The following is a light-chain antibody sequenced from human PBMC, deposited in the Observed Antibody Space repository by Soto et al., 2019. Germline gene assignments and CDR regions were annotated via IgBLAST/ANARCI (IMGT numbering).Light chain of an antibody. J-gene: IGKJ1*01. CDR3: QQSYSTPPT. CDR1: QSISSY. CDR2: AAS. V-gene: IGKV1-39*01. Sequence: DIPMTQSPSSLAASVGELVHLPCRASQSISSYLNWYQQKPGKAPKLLIYAASSLQSGVPSRFSGSGSGTDFTLTISSLQPEDVATYYCQQSYSTPPTFGQGTKVDIK.